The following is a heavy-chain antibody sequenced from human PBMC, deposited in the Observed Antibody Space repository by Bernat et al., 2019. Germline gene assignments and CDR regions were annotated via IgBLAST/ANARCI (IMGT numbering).Heavy chain of an antibody. CDR2: ISGSGGST. CDR3: AKVNAGVATPRCVY. J-gene: IGHJ4*02. D-gene: IGHD5-12*01. V-gene: IGHV3-23*01. Sequence: EVQLLESGGGLVQPGGSLRLSCAASGFTFSTYAMSWVRQAPGKGLEWVSAISGSGGSTYYADSVKGRFTTSRVNSNNTLYLQMSRLRPEDTAVYYCAKVNAGVATPRCVYWGKETLSSVSS. CDR1: GFTFSTYA.